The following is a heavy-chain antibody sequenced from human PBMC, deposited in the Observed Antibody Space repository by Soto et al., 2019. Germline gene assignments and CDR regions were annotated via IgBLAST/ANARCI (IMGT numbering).Heavy chain of an antibody. V-gene: IGHV4-38-2*02. J-gene: IGHJ4*02. Sequence: SETLSLTCAVSGYSISTGFNWGWIRQRPGKGLEWIGSIYHSGSTYYNLSLKSRVTISADTSKNQISLKLISVTAEDTAVYYCAKDRRAGGNSAFYFDFWGQGAQVTVSS. CDR1: GYSISTGFN. CDR3: AKDRRAGGNSAFYFDF. CDR2: IYHSGST. D-gene: IGHD3-16*01.